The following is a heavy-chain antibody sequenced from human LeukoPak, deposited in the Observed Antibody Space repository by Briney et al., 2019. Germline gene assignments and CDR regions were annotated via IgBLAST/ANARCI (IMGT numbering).Heavy chain of an antibody. J-gene: IGHJ4*02. CDR3: AREGGSYHGSQFDY. CDR2: IIPIFDIT. V-gene: IGHV1-69*04. CDR1: GGTFSSYA. D-gene: IGHD1-26*01. Sequence: SVKVSCKASGGTFSSYAISWVRQAPGQGLEWMGRIIPIFDITNHAQKLQGRVTITADKSTSTAYMELSSLTSEDTAVYYCAREGGSYHGSQFDYWGQGTLVTVSS.